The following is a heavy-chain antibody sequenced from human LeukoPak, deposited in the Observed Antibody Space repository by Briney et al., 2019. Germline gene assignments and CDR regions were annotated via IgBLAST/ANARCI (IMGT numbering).Heavy chain of an antibody. V-gene: IGHV4-39*01. CDR3: ARQGGWFGELLLKDNWFDP. J-gene: IGHJ5*02. CDR2: IYYSGST. D-gene: IGHD3-10*01. CDR1: GGSISSSSYY. Sequence: SETLSLTCTVSGGSISSSSYYWGWIRQPPGKGLEWIGSIYYSGSTYYNPSLKSRVTISVDTSKNQFSLKLSSVTAADTAVYYCARQGGWFGELLLKDNWFDPWGQGTLVTVSS.